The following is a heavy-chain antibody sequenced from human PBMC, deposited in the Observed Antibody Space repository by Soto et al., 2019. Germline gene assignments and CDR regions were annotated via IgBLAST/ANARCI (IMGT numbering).Heavy chain of an antibody. Sequence: EVQLLESGGGLVQPGGSLRLSCAASGFTFSSYAMSWVRQAPGKGLEWVSAISGSGGSTYYADSVKGRFTISRDNSKNTLYLQMNSLRAEDTAVYYCAKGPGPRIAAADPSGAFDIWGQGTMVTVSS. V-gene: IGHV3-23*01. CDR2: ISGSGGST. J-gene: IGHJ3*02. CDR1: GFTFSSYA. D-gene: IGHD6-13*01. CDR3: AKGPGPRIAAADPSGAFDI.